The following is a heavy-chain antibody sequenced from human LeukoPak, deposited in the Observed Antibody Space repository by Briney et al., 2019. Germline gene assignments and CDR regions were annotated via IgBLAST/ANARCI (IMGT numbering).Heavy chain of an antibody. CDR2: ISYDGSNK. J-gene: IGHJ4*02. D-gene: IGHD5-18*01. CDR3: AKGDRGYSYGPDY. V-gene: IGHV3-30*18. Sequence: PGRSLRLSCAASGFTFSSYGMHWVRQAPGKGLEWVAVISYDGSNKYYADSVKGRFTISRDNSKNTLYLQMNSLRAEDTAVYYCAKGDRGYSYGPDYRGQGTLVTVSS. CDR1: GFTFSSYG.